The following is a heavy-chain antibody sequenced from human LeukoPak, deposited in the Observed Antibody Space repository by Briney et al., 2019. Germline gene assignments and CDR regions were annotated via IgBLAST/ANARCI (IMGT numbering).Heavy chain of an antibody. CDR2: INHSGST. V-gene: IGHV4-34*01. Sequence: SETLSLTCAVDGGSFSGYYWSWIRQPPGKGLEWIGEINHSGSTNYNPSLKSRVTISVDTSKNQFSLKLSSVTPADTAVYYCARGPLRSWFAPWGQGTLVTVSP. CDR3: ARGPLRSWFAP. CDR1: GGSFSGYY. J-gene: IGHJ5*02.